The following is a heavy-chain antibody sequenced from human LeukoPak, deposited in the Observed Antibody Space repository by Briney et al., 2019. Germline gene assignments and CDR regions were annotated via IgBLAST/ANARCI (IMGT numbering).Heavy chain of an antibody. D-gene: IGHD3-16*01. CDR1: GGSISTYSFY. CDR2: LSYSRTT. Sequence: SETLSLTCTVSGGSISTYSFYWVWIRQPPGMCLESIASLSYSRTTFPTPSPKARVTITLNSSKNQSSLKLSTATAAHTAVYYFARHVYYCGQGTLVTASS. CDR3: ARHVYY. J-gene: IGHJ4*02. V-gene: IGHV4-39*01.